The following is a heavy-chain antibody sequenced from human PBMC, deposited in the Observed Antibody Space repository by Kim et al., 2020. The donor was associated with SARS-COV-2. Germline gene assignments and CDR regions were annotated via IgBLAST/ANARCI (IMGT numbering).Heavy chain of an antibody. Sequence: GGSLRLSCAASGFTFSSYGMHWVRQAPGKGLEWVAVISYDGSNKYYADSVKGRFTISRDNSKNTLYLQMNSLRAEDTAVYYCAKTIARSKHYSKAAVAGPFDYWGQGTLVTVSS. CDR1: GFTFSSYG. J-gene: IGHJ4*02. D-gene: IGHD6-19*01. CDR2: ISYDGSNK. CDR3: AKTIARSKHYSKAAVAGPFDY. V-gene: IGHV3-30*18.